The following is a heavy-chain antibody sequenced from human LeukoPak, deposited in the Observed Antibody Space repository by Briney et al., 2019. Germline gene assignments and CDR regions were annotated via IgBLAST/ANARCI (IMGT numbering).Heavy chain of an antibody. CDR3: ARGPDYSNPDWFDP. D-gene: IGHD4-11*01. CDR1: GGSISSGSYY. J-gene: IGHJ5*02. CDR2: IYTSGST. Sequence: SETLSLTCTVSGGSISSGSYYGSWIRQPAGKGLEWIERIYTSGSTNYNPSLKSRVTISVDTSKNQFSLKLSSVTAADTAVYYCARGPDYSNPDWFDPWGQGTLVTVSS. V-gene: IGHV4-61*02.